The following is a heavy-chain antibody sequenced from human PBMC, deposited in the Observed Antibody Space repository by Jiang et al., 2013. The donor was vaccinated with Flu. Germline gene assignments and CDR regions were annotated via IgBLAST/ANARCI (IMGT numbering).Heavy chain of an antibody. CDR2: INHSGST. CDR1: GGSFSGYY. V-gene: IGHV4-34*01. Sequence: TLSLTCAVYGGSFSGYYWSWIRQPPGKGLEWIGEINHSGSTNYNPSLKSRVTISVDTSKNQFSLKLSSVTAADTAVYYCARHPARRYCSGGSCYPNYYFDYWGQGTLVTVSS. J-gene: IGHJ4*02. CDR3: ARHPARRYCSGGSCYPNYYFDY. D-gene: IGHD2-15*01.